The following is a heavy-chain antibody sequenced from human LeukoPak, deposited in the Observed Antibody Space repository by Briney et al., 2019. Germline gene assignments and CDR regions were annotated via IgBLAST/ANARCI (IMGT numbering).Heavy chain of an antibody. D-gene: IGHD6-13*01. J-gene: IGHJ4*02. CDR2: IKQDESEK. CDR1: GFTFSSYW. CDR3: ARQLRPDPYSASWYNY. V-gene: IGHV3-7*01. Sequence: GGSLRLSCAASGFTFSSYWMSWVRQAPGKGLEWVANIKQDESEKYYVDSVKGRFTISRDNAKNSLYLRMNSLRVEDTAEYYCARQLRPDPYSASWYNYCGQGTLVTVSS.